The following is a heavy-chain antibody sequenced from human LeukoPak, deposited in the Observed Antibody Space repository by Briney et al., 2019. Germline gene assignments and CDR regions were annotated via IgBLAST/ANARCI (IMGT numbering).Heavy chain of an antibody. V-gene: IGHV1-69*04. CDR2: IIPIFGIA. Sequence: SVKVSCKASGGTFSSYAISWVRQAPGQGLEWMGRIIPIFGIANYAQKFQGRVTITADKSTSTAYMELSSLRSEDTAVYYCARDDGIVGATGGYFDYWGQGTLVTVSS. D-gene: IGHD1-26*01. CDR1: GGTFSSYA. CDR3: ARDDGIVGATGGYFDY. J-gene: IGHJ4*02.